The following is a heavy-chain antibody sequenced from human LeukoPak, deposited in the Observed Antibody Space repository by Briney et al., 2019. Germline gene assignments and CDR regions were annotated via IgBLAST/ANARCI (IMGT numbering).Heavy chain of an antibody. V-gene: IGHV4-34*01. CDR3: ARAGSSGWYGAFDI. Sequence: SEALSLTCAVYGGSFSGYYWSWIRQPPGKGLEGIGEINHSGSTNYNPSLKSRVTISVDTSKNQFSLKLSSVTAADTAVYYCARAGSSGWYGAFDIWGQGTMVTVSS. CDR1: GGSFSGYY. CDR2: INHSGST. J-gene: IGHJ3*02. D-gene: IGHD6-19*01.